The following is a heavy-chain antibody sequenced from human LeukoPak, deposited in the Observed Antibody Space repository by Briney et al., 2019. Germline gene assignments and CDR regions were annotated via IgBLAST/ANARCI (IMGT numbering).Heavy chain of an antibody. CDR3: ARDWSCFDY. CDR1: VYTFTTYG. CDR2: IIAYNGNT. D-gene: IGHD1-26*01. J-gene: IGHJ4*02. V-gene: IGHV1-18*01. Sequence: ASVKVSCKASVYTFTTYGINCVRQAPGQGLEWMGWIIAYNGNTNYAQKLEGRVTINTNTSTSTAYMELRSVRSDDTAVYYCARDWSCFDYWGQGTLVTVSS.